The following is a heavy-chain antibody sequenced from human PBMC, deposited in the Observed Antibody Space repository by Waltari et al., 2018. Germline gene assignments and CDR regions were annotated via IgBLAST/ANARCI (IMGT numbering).Heavy chain of an antibody. CDR1: GFTFSNAW. D-gene: IGHD3-3*01. CDR3: ITDNNFGVVTSL. V-gene: IGHV3-15*01. Sequence: EVQLVESGGGLVKPGGSLRLSCAASGFTFSNAWMSWVSKGAGKGLEWVGRIKSKTDGGTTDYAAPVKGRFTISRDDSKNTLYLQMNSLKTEDTAVYYCITDNNFGVVTSLWGQGTLVTVSS. CDR2: IKSKTDGGTT. J-gene: IGHJ4*02.